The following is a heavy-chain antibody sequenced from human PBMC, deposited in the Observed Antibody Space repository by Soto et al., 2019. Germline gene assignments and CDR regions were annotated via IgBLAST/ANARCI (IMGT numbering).Heavy chain of an antibody. CDR3: ARDLYTRDYYDSSVYYDKNYYYGMHV. D-gene: IGHD3-22*01. V-gene: IGHV3-30-3*01. CDR2: ISYDGSNK. J-gene: IGHJ6*02. Sequence: GGSLRLSCAASGFTFSSYAMHWVRQAPGKGLEWVAVISYDGSNKYYADSVKGRFTISRDNSKNTLYLQMNSLRAEDTAVYYCARDLYTRDYYDSSVYYDKNYYYGMHVPGPAPTVTVSS. CDR1: GFTFSSYA.